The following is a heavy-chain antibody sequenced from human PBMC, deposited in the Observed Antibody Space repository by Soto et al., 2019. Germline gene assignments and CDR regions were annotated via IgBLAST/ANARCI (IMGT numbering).Heavy chain of an antibody. Sequence: PSETLSLTCTVSGGSISSNYWGWIRQPPGKGLEWIGYIYYGGSTHSNPSLKSRVIISLDTSKNQFSLKLSSVTAADTAVYYCARRYGGNFDYWGQGTLVTVSS. CDR2: IYYGGST. V-gene: IGHV4-59*01. J-gene: IGHJ4*02. CDR1: GGSISSNY. CDR3: ARRYGGNFDY. D-gene: IGHD3-16*01.